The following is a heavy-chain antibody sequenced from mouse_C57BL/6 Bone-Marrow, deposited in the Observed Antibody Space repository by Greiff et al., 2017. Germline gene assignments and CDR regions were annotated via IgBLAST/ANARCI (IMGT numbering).Heavy chain of an antibody. CDR1: GYTFTSYW. CDR2: IDPSDSYT. V-gene: IGHV1-69*01. J-gene: IGHJ1*03. CDR3: VREGGRDSNYFWYFDV. Sequence: QVQLQQSGAELVMPGASVKLSCKASGYTFTSYWMHWVKQRPGQGLEWIGEIDPSDSYTNYNQKFKGKSTLTVDKSSSTAYMQLSSLTSEDSAVYYCVREGGRDSNYFWYFDVWGTGTTVTVSS. D-gene: IGHD2-5*01.